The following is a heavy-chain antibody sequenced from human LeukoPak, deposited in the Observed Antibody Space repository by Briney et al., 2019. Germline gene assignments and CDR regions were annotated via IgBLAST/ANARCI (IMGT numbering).Heavy chain of an antibody. CDR1: GFTFSSYW. V-gene: IGHV3-7*01. CDR2: IKQDGSEK. CDR3: ARESRDYGDLYGMDV. Sequence: GGSLRLSCAASGFTFSSYWMSWVRQAPGKGLEWVANIKQDGSEKYYVDSVKGRLTISRDNAKNSLYLQMNSLRAEDTAVYYCARESRDYGDLYGMDVWGQGTTVTVSS. J-gene: IGHJ6*02. D-gene: IGHD4-17*01.